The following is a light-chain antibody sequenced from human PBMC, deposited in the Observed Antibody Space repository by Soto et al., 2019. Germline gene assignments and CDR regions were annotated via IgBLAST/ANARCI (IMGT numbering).Light chain of an antibody. CDR2: GAS. Sequence: EIVMTQSPSTLSASPGERATLSCRASQSVSSNLAWYQQKPGQAPKLLIYGASTRATGIPSRFSGSGSGTEFTLTISSLQSEDFAAYYCQQYNNWPPLTFGGGTKVEIK. J-gene: IGKJ4*01. CDR3: QQYNNWPPLT. CDR1: QSVSSN. V-gene: IGKV3-15*01.